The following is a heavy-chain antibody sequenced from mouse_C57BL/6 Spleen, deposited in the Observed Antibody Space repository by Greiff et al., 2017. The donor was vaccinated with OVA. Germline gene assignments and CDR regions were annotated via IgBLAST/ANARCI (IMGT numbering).Heavy chain of an antibody. CDR2: IYPGDGDT. Sequence: QVQLKESGPELVKPGASVKISCKASGYAFSSSWMNWVKQRPGKGLEWIGRIYPGDGDTNYNGKFKGKATLTADKSSSTAYMQLSSLTSEDSAVYFTAFYDCEGGAPYWGQGTLVTVSA. CDR3: AFYDCEGGAPY. J-gene: IGHJ3*01. V-gene: IGHV1-82*01. D-gene: IGHD2-4*01. CDR1: GYAFSSSW.